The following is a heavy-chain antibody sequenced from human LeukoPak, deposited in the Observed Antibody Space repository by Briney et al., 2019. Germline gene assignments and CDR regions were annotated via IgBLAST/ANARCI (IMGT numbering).Heavy chain of an antibody. Sequence: GGSLRLSCAASGFTFSDYYMSWIRQAPGKGLEWVSYISSSGSTIYYADSVKGRFTTSRDNAKNSLYLQMNSLRAEDTAVYYCASSVAGTRHFDYWGQGTLVTVSS. J-gene: IGHJ4*02. D-gene: IGHD6-19*01. V-gene: IGHV3-11*04. CDR2: ISSSGSTI. CDR1: GFTFSDYY. CDR3: ASSVAGTRHFDY.